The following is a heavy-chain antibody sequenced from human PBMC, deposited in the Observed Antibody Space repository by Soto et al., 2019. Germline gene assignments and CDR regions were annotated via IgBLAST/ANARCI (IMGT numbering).Heavy chain of an antibody. J-gene: IGHJ6*02. V-gene: IGHV4-34*01. CDR1: GGSFSGYY. CDR2: INHSGNT. Sequence: SETLSLTCAVYGGSFSGYYWSWLRQPPGKGPEWIGEINHSGNTKYTPSLESRVTISVDTSKNQFSLKLNSVSAADTAVYYCARTGGMDVWSQGATVTVSS. CDR3: ARTGGMDV.